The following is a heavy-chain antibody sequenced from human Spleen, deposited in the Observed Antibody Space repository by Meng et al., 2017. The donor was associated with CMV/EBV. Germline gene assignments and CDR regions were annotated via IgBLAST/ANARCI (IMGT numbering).Heavy chain of an antibody. Sequence: QVQLQQGGAGLLKPSETLSPTCAVYGGSFSGYYWSRIRQPPGKGLEWIGEINHSGSTNYNPSLKSRVTISVDTSKNQFSLKLSSVTAADTAVYYCARAGIVGATASTFDYWGQGTLVTVSS. CDR2: INHSGST. CDR3: ARAGIVGATASTFDY. J-gene: IGHJ4*02. D-gene: IGHD1-26*01. CDR1: GGSFSGYY. V-gene: IGHV4-34*01.